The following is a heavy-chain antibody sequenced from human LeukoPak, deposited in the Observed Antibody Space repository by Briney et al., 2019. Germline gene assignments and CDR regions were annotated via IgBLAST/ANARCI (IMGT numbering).Heavy chain of an antibody. J-gene: IGHJ4*02. CDR1: GFTYSSFG. V-gene: IGHV3-33*01. Sequence: GGSLRLSCAASGFTYSSFGMHWVRQAPGKGLEWVAVIWYDGSNKYYADSVKGRFTISGDNSKNTLYLQMNSLRAEDTAVYYCARVQDYSNYLGTDYWGQGTLVTVSS. D-gene: IGHD4-11*01. CDR2: IWYDGSNK. CDR3: ARVQDYSNYLGTDY.